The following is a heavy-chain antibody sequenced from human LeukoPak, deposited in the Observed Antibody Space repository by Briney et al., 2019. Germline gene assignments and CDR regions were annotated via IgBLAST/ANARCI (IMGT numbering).Heavy chain of an antibody. V-gene: IGHV4-39*07. Sequence: SETLSLTCTVSGGSISSSSYYWGWIRQPPGKGLEWIGSIYYSGSTYYNPSLKSRVTISVDTSKNQFSLKLSSVTAADTAVYYCARGFFNGYQPFDYWGQGTLVTVSS. CDR3: ARGFFNGYQPFDY. D-gene: IGHD5-18*01. J-gene: IGHJ4*02. CDR1: GGSISSSSYY. CDR2: IYYSGST.